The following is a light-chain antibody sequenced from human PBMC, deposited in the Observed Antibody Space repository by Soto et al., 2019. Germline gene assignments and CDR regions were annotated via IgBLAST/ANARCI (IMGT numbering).Light chain of an antibody. Sequence: EIVLTQSPGTLSLSPGERATLSCRARQRVSRSYLGWYQQKPGQAPRLLMYGASIRAAGVPDRFSGSGSGKAFTLTIGRLEPEDFTVYYCHHYETFGQGTKVYIK. CDR1: QRVSRSY. J-gene: IGKJ1*01. V-gene: IGKV3-20*01. CDR2: GAS. CDR3: HHYET.